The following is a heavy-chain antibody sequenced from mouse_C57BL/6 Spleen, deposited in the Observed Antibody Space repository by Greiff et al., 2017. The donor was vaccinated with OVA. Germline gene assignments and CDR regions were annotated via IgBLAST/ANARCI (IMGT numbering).Heavy chain of an antibody. V-gene: IGHV5-16*01. CDR2: INYDGSST. J-gene: IGHJ2*01. CDR3: ARGGYGYDRGYYFDY. D-gene: IGHD2-2*01. CDR1: GFTFSDYY. Sequence: EVKLVESEGGLVQPGSSMKLSCTASGFTFSDYYMAWVRQVPEKGLEWVANINYDGSSTYYLDSLKSRFIISRDNAKNILYLQLSSLKSEDTATYYCARGGYGYDRGYYFDYWGQGTTLTVSS.